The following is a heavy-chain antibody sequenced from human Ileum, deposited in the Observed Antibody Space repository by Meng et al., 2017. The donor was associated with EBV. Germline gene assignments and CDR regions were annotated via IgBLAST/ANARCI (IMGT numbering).Heavy chain of an antibody. V-gene: IGHV4-34*01. Sequence: LKQCVPGLLKPSETMPITCAVYGGSFSGDYWSWIRQPPGKGLEWIGEINHSGSTNYNPSLKSRVTISVDTSKNQFSLKLSSVTAADTAVYYCARGRGYGDYGSLYWGQGTLVTVSS. CDR1: GGSFSGDY. CDR3: ARGRGYGDYGSLY. J-gene: IGHJ4*02. D-gene: IGHD4-17*01. CDR2: INHSGST.